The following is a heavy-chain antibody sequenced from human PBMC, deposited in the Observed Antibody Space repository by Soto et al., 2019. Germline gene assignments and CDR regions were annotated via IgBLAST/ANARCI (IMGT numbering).Heavy chain of an antibody. Sequence: PSETLSLTCAVYGGSFSGYYWSWIRQPPGKGLEWIGEINHSGSTNYNPSLKSRVTISVDTSKNQFSLKLSSVTAADTAVYYCASRPPRCTNGVCYTRPYFDYWGQGTLVTVSS. D-gene: IGHD2-8*01. CDR3: ASRPPRCTNGVCYTRPYFDY. CDR1: GGSFSGYY. CDR2: INHSGST. V-gene: IGHV4-34*01. J-gene: IGHJ4*02.